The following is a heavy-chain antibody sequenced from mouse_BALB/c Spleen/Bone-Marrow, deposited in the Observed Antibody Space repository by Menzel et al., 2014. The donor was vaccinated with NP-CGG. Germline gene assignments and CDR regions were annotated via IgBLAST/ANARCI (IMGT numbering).Heavy chain of an antibody. CDR2: ISNGSSTI. D-gene: IGHD2-4*01. CDR3: ARKGAMITHYYAMDY. CDR1: GFTFSSFG. Sequence: EVKLVESGGGLVQPGGSRKLSCADSGFTFSSFGMHWVRQAPEKGLEWVAYISNGSSTIYYADTVKGRFTISRDNPKNTLFLQMTSLRSEDTAMYYCARKGAMITHYYAMDYWGQGTSVTVSS. J-gene: IGHJ4*01. V-gene: IGHV5-17*02.